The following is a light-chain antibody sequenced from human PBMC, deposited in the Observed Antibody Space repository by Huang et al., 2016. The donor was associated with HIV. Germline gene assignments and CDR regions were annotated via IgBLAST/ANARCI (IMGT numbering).Light chain of an antibody. V-gene: IGKV1-39*01. CDR1: QGISDY. CDR2: SAS. J-gene: IGKJ2*01. Sequence: DIQMTQSPSSLSASVGDRVTITCRASQGISDYLNWYQQKPGKAPKLLMYSASILQNGVPSRFSGSGSGTDFTLTISGLQSEDFASYYCQQSHSTPYSFGQGTKLEIK. CDR3: QQSHSTPYS.